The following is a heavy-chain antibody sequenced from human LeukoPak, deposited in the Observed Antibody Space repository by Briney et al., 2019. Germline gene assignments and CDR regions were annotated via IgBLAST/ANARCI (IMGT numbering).Heavy chain of an antibody. D-gene: IGHD3-22*01. Sequence: ASVKVSCKASGYTFSSYYMHWVRQAPGQGLEWMGWISAYNGNTNYAQKLQGRVTMTTDTSTSTAYMELRSLRSDDTAVYYCARASMIVVDNWFDPWGQGTLVTVSS. CDR2: ISAYNGNT. V-gene: IGHV1-18*04. CDR3: ARASMIVVDNWFDP. CDR1: GYTFSSYY. J-gene: IGHJ5*02.